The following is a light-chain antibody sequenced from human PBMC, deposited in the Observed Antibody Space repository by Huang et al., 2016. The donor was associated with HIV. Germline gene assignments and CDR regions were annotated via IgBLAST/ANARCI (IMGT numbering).Light chain of an antibody. CDR2: WAA. V-gene: IGKV4-1*01. CDR3: QHYYSSPPYT. CDR1: QSVLYSSNNKNY. J-gene: IGKJ2*01. Sequence: DIVMTQSPDSLAVSLGERATINCKSSQSVLYSSNNKNYLAWYQQKPGQPPKLLIYWAASRESGVPDRVSGSGSGTDFTLTINSLQAEDVAVYYCQHYYSSPPYTFGQGTKLEIK.